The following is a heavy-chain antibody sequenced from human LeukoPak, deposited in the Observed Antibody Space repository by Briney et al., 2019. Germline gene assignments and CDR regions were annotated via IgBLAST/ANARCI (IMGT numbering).Heavy chain of an antibody. CDR3: ARDFDHFYMDV. CDR2: ISAYNGNT. V-gene: IGHV1-18*01. J-gene: IGHJ6*03. Sequence: ASVKGSCKASGYTLTSFGISWVRQAPGQGLEWMGWISAYNGNTNYAQKLQGRVTMTTDTSTSTAYMELRSLRSDDTAVYYCARDFDHFYMDVWGKGTTVTVSS. CDR1: GYTLTSFG.